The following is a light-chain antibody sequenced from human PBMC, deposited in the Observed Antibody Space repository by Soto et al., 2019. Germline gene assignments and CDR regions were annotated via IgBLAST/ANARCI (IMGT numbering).Light chain of an antibody. V-gene: IGKV1D-12*01. CDR1: QDISSW. CDR2: AAS. J-gene: IGKJ5*01. Sequence: DIQMTQSPTSVSASVGDRVTITCRASQDISSWLAWYQLKPGKAPKLLIYAASRLQSGVPSSFSGRGSGTYVTHPISSRQPEDFATYYCYQTKTFPVTFGQGTRLEIK. CDR3: YQTKTFPVT.